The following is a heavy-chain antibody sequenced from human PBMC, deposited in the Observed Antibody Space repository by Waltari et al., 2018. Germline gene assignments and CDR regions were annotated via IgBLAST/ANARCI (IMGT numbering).Heavy chain of an antibody. CDR2: VFSGGST. CDR3: ARGGGSYYSETNWYDP. D-gene: IGHD1-26*01. Sequence: QVQLQESGSGLVKPSETLSLTCTVSGDSISSSYWSWIRQPPGKGLEWVGYVFSGGSTTYNPSLKSRVTISADTSKNQFSLKLNSVTAADTAVYYCARGGGSYYSETNWYDPWGQGTLVTVSS. J-gene: IGHJ5*02. V-gene: IGHV4-59*01. CDR1: GDSISSSY.